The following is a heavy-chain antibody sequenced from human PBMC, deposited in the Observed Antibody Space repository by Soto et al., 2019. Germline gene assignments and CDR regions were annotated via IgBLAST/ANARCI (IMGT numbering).Heavy chain of an antibody. CDR3: AKEGTIFGVVIIPYFDF. CDR2: ISYDGSNK. Sequence: GGSLRLSCAASGFTFSSYAMHWVRQAPGKGLEWVAVISYDGSNKYYADSVKGRFTISRDNSKNTLYLQMNSLRAEDTAVYYCAKEGTIFGVVIIPYFDFWGQGTLVTVSS. V-gene: IGHV3-30-3*01. J-gene: IGHJ4*02. D-gene: IGHD3-3*01. CDR1: GFTFSSYA.